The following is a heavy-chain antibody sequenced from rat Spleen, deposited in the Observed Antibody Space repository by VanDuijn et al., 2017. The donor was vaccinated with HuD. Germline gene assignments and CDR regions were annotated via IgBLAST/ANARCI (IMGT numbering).Heavy chain of an antibody. CDR3: TRDYYSGDYFDY. D-gene: IGHD1-1*01. CDR1: GFTFSDYN. CDR2: MRYDGDT. V-gene: IGHV2S30*01. Sequence: VQLVESGGGLVQPGRSLKLSCAASGFTFSDYNMAWVRQPPGKGLEWMGRMRYDGDTYYNSALKSRLSISRDTSKSQVFLKLNILQTEDTAIYYCTRDYYSGDYFDYWGQGVMVTVSS. J-gene: IGHJ2*01.